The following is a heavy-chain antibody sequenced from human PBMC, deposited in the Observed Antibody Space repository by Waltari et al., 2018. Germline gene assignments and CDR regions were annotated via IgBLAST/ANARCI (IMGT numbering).Heavy chain of an antibody. CDR1: SGSIGNHY. CDR3: ARDEGQWLEYFQY. CDR2: IHSTGSA. D-gene: IGHD6-19*01. J-gene: IGHJ1*01. Sequence: QVQLQESGPGLVKPSETLSLTCTVSSGSIGNHYWSWIRQSAGKGLEWIGRIHSTGSATYSPSLKSRVTLSVDTSKNQFSLELDSVTAADTAMYYCARDEGQWLEYFQYWGQGTLVTVSS. V-gene: IGHV4-4*07.